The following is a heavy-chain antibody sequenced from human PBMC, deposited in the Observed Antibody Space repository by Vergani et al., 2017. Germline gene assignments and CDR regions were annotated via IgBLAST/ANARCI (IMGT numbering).Heavy chain of an antibody. J-gene: IGHJ3*02. Sequence: QVQLPESGPGLVKPSETLSLTCTVSGGSISSYYWSWIRQPPGKGLEWIGYIYYSGSTNYNPSLKSRVTISVDTSKNQFSLKLSSVTAADTAVYYCARGLYSSPRRVAFDIWGQGTMVTVSS. CDR1: GGSISSYY. D-gene: IGHD6-13*01. CDR2: IYYSGST. CDR3: ARGLYSSPRRVAFDI. V-gene: IGHV4-59*01.